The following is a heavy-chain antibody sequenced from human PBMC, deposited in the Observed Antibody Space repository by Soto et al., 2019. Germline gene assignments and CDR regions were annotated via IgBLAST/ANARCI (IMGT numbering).Heavy chain of an antibody. V-gene: IGHV1-3*01. D-gene: IGHD3-22*01. CDR3: ASRLTHDAFDI. J-gene: IGHJ3*02. CDR1: GYTFTGYY. CDR2: INPNNGST. Sequence: GASVKVSCKASGYTFTGYYMHWVRQAPGQRLEWMGWINPNNGSTNYSQKFQGRVTITRDTSASTAYMELSSLRSEDTAVYYCASRLTHDAFDIWDQGTMVTVSS.